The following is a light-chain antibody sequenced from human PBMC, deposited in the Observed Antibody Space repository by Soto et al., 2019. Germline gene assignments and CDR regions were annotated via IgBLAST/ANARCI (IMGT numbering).Light chain of an antibody. J-gene: IGKJ1*01. CDR1: QSISSY. CDR2: AAS. CDR3: LQDINYPWT. V-gene: IGKV1-39*01. Sequence: DIQMTQSPSSLSASVGDRVTITCRASQSISSYVNWYQQKPGKAPKXXIYAASSLQRGVPSRFSGSGSGTDFTLAISSLKPEDSATYYCLQDINYPWTFGQGTKVDIK.